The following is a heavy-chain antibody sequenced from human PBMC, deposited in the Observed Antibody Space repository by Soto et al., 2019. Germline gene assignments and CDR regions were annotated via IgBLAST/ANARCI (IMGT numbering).Heavy chain of an antibody. J-gene: IGHJ6*02. CDR1: GFTFSSYG. V-gene: IGHV3-33*01. CDR2: IWYDGSNK. Sequence: PGGSLRLSCAASGFTFSSYGMHWVRQAPGKGLEWVAVIWYDGSNKYYADSVKGRFTISRDNSKNTLYLQMNSLRAEDTAVYYCARGGGSAVAGDYYYYGMDVWGQGTTVTVYS. D-gene: IGHD6-19*01. CDR3: ARGGGSAVAGDYYYYGMDV.